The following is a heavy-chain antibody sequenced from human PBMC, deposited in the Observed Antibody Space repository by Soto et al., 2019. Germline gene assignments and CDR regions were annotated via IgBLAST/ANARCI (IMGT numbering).Heavy chain of an antibody. CDR3: ARKYTIFGENYFDY. V-gene: IGHV4-34*01. J-gene: IGHJ4*02. CDR1: GGSFSGYY. Sequence: SETLSLTCAVYGGSFSGYYWSWIRQPPGKGLEWIGEINHSGSTNYNPSLKSRVTISVDTSKNQFSLKLSSVTAADTAVYYCARKYTIFGENYFDYWGQGTLVTVSS. D-gene: IGHD3-3*01. CDR2: INHSGST.